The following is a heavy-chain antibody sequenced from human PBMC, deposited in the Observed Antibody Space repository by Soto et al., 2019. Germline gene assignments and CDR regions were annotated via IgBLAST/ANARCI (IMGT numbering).Heavy chain of an antibody. D-gene: IGHD5-12*01. V-gene: IGHV3-30*18. CDR2: ISYDGTNK. Sequence: HPGGSLRLSCAASGFTFSIYGMHWFRQAPGKGLEWVAVISYDGTNKYYADSVKGRFTISRDNSKNTLYLQMNSLRAEDTAVYYCAKVLSGYDWEFDHWGRGTLVTVSS. CDR3: AKVLSGYDWEFDH. J-gene: IGHJ4*02. CDR1: GFTFSIYG.